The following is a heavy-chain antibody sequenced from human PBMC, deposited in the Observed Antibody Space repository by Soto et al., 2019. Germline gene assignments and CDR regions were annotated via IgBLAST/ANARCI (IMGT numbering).Heavy chain of an antibody. CDR3: ARDRLLGYYFDY. V-gene: IGHV3-11*05. D-gene: IGHD3-10*01. Sequence: QVQLVESGGGLVKPGGSLRLSCAASGFTFSDYYMSWIRQAPGKGLEWGSYISSSSRYTNYADSVKGRFTISRDNAKNSLYLQMNSLRAEDTAVYYCARDRLLGYYFDYWGQGTLVTVSS. CDR2: ISSSSRYT. J-gene: IGHJ4*02. CDR1: GFTFSDYY.